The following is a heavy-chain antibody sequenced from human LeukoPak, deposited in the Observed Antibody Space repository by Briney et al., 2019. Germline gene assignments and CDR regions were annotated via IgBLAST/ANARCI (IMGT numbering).Heavy chain of an antibody. CDR2: ISHSGST. J-gene: IGHJ1*01. Sequence: SETLSLTCAVSGGSISNSNWWSWVRQPPGKGLEWIGEISHSGSTNYNPSLKSRVTISVDTSKNQFSLKLSSVTAADTAVYYCATYSITGAWAEYFLHWGQGTLVTVSS. CDR1: GGSISNSNW. D-gene: IGHD2/OR15-2a*01. V-gene: IGHV4-4*02. CDR3: ATYSITGAWAEYFLH.